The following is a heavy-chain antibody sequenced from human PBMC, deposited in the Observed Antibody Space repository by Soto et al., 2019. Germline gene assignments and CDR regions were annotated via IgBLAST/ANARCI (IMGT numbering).Heavy chain of an antibody. V-gene: IGHV3-23*01. CDR3: AKSRVFIGAIVTLLDS. Sequence: EVQLLESGGGLVQPGGSLTLSCATSGFTFSSYAMVWVRQAAEKGLEWVASISNNGDTAYYADSVTGRFTISRGNSENKLYLQMNGLRADDTALYFCAKSRVFIGAIVTLLDSWGQGTQVTVSS. D-gene: IGHD3-16*02. CDR2: ISNNGDTA. CDR1: GFTFSSYA. J-gene: IGHJ4*02.